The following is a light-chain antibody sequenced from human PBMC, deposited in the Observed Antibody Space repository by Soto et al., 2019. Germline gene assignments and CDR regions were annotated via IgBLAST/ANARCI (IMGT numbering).Light chain of an antibody. J-gene: IGKJ5*01. V-gene: IGKV3-15*01. CDR3: QQYNSWPPIT. CDR2: GSS. Sequence: EIVMTQSPATLSVSPGEGVTLSCRASESVRSKVAWYQQKPGQAPRLLIYGSSTRATGIPDRFRGSGSGTEYTLTISSLQSVEFAVYYCQQYNSWPPITFGQGTRREIK. CDR1: ESVRSK.